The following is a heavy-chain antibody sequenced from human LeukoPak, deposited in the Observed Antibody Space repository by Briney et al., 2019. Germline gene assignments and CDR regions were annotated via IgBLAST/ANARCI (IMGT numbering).Heavy chain of an antibody. Sequence: SETLSLTCTVSGGSISSYYWSWIRRPPGTGLEWIGYIYYSGSTNYNPSLKSRVTISVDTSKNQFSLKLSSVAAADTAVYYCARVSYYYDRSGYSTIGAFDIWGQGTMVTVSS. CDR3: ARVSYYYDRSGYSTIGAFDI. J-gene: IGHJ3*02. CDR1: GGSISSYY. CDR2: IYYSGST. D-gene: IGHD3-22*01. V-gene: IGHV4-59*01.